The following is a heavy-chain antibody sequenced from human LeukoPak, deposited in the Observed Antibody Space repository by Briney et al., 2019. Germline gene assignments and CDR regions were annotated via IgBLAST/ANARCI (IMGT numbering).Heavy chain of an antibody. J-gene: IGHJ4*02. Sequence: AESLTLSWAAAGFTFSSYCMNWVRQAPGKGLEWVSSIISRSSYIFYADFMKGRFTMSRDNAKNSLYMQMNSLRSEDTAVYYCASLAFWSGYSSPHPPSDYWGQGTLVTVSS. CDR2: IISRSSYI. D-gene: IGHD3-3*01. CDR1: GFTFSSYC. CDR3: ASLAFWSGYSSPHPPSDY. V-gene: IGHV3-21*01.